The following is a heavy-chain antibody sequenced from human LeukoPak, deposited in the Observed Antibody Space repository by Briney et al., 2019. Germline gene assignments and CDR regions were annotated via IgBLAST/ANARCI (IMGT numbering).Heavy chain of an antibody. V-gene: IGHV3-66*01. J-gene: IGHJ4*02. Sequence: GGSLRLSCAASGRTVSSNYMSWVRQAPGKGLEWVSVIYSGGSTYYADSVKGRFTISRDNSKNTLFLQMNSLRAEDTAVYYCARCNCDSCYRGVWYYFDFWGQGTLVTVSS. CDR2: IYSGGST. CDR1: GRTVSSNY. CDR3: ARCNCDSCYRGVWYYFDF. D-gene: IGHD6-13*01.